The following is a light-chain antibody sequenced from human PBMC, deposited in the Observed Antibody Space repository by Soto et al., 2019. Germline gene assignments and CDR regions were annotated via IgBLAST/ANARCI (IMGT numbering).Light chain of an antibody. Sequence: QSALTQPASVSGSPGQSITISCTGTSSDVGGYNYVSWYQQQSGKAPKLMIHEVSNRPSGVSNRFSGSKSGNTASLTISGLQAEDEADYYCSSYTSSRAYVFGIGTK. CDR1: SSDVGGYNY. V-gene: IGLV2-14*01. CDR2: EVS. J-gene: IGLJ1*01. CDR3: SSYTSSRAYV.